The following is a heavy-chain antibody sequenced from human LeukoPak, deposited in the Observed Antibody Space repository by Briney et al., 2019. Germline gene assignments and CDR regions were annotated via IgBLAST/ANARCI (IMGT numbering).Heavy chain of an antibody. V-gene: IGHV1-18*01. D-gene: IGHD6-19*01. J-gene: IGHJ4*02. CDR1: GYTFTSYD. Sequence: ASVKVSCKASGYTFTSYDINWVRQAPGQGLEWMGWISAYNGNTNYAQKLQGRVTMTRDTSTSTVYMELSSLRSEDTAVYYCARFAVHRRLTVAGQFGLDYWGQGTLVTVSS. CDR3: ARFAVHRRLTVAGQFGLDY. CDR2: ISAYNGNT.